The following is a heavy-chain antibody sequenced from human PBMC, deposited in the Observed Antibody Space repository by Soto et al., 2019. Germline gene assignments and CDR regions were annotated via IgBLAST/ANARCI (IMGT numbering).Heavy chain of an antibody. CDR1: GFTFSSYS. CDR2: ISSSSSYI. V-gene: IGHV3-21*01. D-gene: IGHD2-21*01. J-gene: IGHJ4*02. CDR3: ASPFDSLSLHPDY. Sequence: PGGSLRLSCAASGFTFSSYSMNWVRQAPGKGLEWVSSISSSSSYIYYADSVKGRFTISRDNAKNSLYLQMNSLRAEDTAVYYCASPFDSLSLHPDYWGQGTLVTVSS.